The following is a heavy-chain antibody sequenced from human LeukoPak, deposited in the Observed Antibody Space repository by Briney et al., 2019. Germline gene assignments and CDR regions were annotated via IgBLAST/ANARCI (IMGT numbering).Heavy chain of an antibody. CDR1: GYTFTGYY. J-gene: IGHJ4*02. CDR3: ARAESYPSQGFDY. CDR2: INPNSGGT. D-gene: IGHD3-10*01. V-gene: IGHV1-2*02. Sequence: ASVKVSCKASGYTFTGYYMHWVRQAPGQGLEWMGWINPNSGGTNYAQKFQGRVTMTRDTSISTAYTELSRLRSDDTAVYYCARAESYPSQGFDYWGQGTLVTVSS.